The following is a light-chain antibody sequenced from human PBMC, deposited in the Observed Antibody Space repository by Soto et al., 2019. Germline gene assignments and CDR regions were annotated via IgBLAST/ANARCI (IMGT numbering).Light chain of an antibody. J-gene: IGLJ3*02. CDR1: SSDVGGYNY. Sequence: QSALTQPRSVSGSPGQSVTISCTGTSSDVGGYNYVSWYQQHPGKAPKLMIYDVSKRPSGVPDRFSGSKSGNTASLTISGPQAEDEADYYCCSYADSYTWVFGAGTKLTVL. CDR3: CSYADSYTWV. V-gene: IGLV2-11*01. CDR2: DVS.